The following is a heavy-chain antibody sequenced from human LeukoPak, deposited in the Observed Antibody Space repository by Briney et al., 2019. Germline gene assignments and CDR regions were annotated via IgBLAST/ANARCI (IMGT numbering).Heavy chain of an antibody. CDR2: IDSGSSYI. J-gene: IGHJ3*02. CDR1: GFTCSSYS. Sequence: GGSLRLSCSASGFTCSSYSINWVRHAPGKGLEWVSSIDSGSSYIDYAVSVKGRFTISRDNAKNSLYLQMNSLRVEDAALYYCARHGITATKGYGDFDIWGQGTRATVSS. CDR3: ARHGITATKGYGDFDI. D-gene: IGHD1-7*01. V-gene: IGHV3-21*01.